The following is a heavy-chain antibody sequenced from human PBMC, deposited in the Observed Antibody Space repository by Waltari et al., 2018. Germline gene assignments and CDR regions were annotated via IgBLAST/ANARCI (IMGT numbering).Heavy chain of an antibody. J-gene: IGHJ3*02. CDR3: ARRVPGQWLVVKGAFDI. CDR2: INHSGST. CDR1: GGSFSGYD. V-gene: IGHV4-34*01. D-gene: IGHD6-19*01. Sequence: QVQLQQWGAGLLKPSETLSLTCAVYGGSFSGYDWSWIRHPPGTGLGRVGEINHSGSTNYNPSLKSRVTISVDTSKNQFSLKLSSVTAADTAVYYCARRVPGQWLVVKGAFDIWGQGTMVTVSS.